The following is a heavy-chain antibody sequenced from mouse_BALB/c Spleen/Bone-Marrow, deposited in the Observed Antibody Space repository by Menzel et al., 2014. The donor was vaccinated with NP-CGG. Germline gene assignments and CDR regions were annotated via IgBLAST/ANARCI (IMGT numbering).Heavy chain of an antibody. Sequence: EVKLMESGTVLARPGAAVKMSCKASGHTFSNYWMHWVKQRPGQGLEWIGTIYPGNSDTTYNQKFKGKATLTAVTSTGTAYMELSSLTNEDSAVYYCTTLARNKFDYWGQGTPLTVSS. D-gene: IGHD3-1*01. J-gene: IGHJ2*01. V-gene: IGHV1-5*01. CDR1: GHTFSNYW. CDR2: IYPGNSDT. CDR3: TTLARNKFDY.